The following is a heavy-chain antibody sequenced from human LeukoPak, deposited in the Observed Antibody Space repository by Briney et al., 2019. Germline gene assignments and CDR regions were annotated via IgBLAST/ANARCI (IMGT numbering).Heavy chain of an antibody. V-gene: IGHV1-46*01. D-gene: IGHD1-7*01. CDR1: GYTFTSYY. CDR3: ARGLKGYNWNYVAVKDY. CDR2: INPSGGST. Sequence: ASVKVSCKASGYTFTSYYMHWVRQAPGQGLEWMGIINPSGGSTSYAQKFQGRVTMTRDTSTSTVYMELSSLRSEDTAVYYCARGLKGYNWNYVAVKDYWGQGTLVTVSS. J-gene: IGHJ4*02.